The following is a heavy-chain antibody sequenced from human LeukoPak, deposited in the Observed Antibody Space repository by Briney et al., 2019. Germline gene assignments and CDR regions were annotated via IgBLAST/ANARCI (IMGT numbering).Heavy chain of an antibody. CDR2: FYTSGTP. D-gene: IGHD2-21*01. CDR1: GGSISRGSYH. Sequence: PSQTLSLTCTVSGGSISRGSYHWSWIRQPAGKGLERIGRFYTSGTPNYNPSLKSRVTILVDTSRNQFSLKLNSVTAADTAVYYCARGGIPDYWGQGILVTVSS. J-gene: IGHJ4*02. V-gene: IGHV4-61*02. CDR3: ARGGIPDY.